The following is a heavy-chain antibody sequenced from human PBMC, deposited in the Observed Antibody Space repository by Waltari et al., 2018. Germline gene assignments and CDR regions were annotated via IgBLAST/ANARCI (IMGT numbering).Heavy chain of an antibody. Sequence: QVQLVQSGAEVKKPGASVKVSCKASGYTFTSYDINWVRQATGQGLEWMGWMNPNSGNTGYAQKCQGRVTMTRNTSISTAYMELSSLRSEDTAVYYCARGLQSSIAALRDYWGQGTLVTVSS. D-gene: IGHD6-6*01. CDR2: MNPNSGNT. J-gene: IGHJ4*02. V-gene: IGHV1-8*01. CDR1: GYTFTSYD. CDR3: ARGLQSSIAALRDY.